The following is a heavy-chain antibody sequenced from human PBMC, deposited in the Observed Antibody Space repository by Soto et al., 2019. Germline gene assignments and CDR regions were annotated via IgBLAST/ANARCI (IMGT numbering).Heavy chain of an antibody. CDR1: GGTFSSYT. V-gene: IGHV1-69*04. J-gene: IGHJ3*02. CDR3: ARDSGYALDDAFDI. Sequence: SVKVSCKASGGTFSSYTISWVRQAPGQGPEWMGRIIPILGIANYAQKFQGRVTITADKSTSTAYMELSSLRSEDTAVYYCARDSGYALDDAFDIWGQGTMVTVSS. D-gene: IGHD5-12*01. CDR2: IIPILGIA.